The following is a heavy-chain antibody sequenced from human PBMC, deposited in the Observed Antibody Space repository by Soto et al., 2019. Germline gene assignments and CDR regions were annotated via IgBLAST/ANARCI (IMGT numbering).Heavy chain of an antibody. Sequence: QVQLQESGPGLVKPSGTLSLTCAVSGGSISSSNWWSWVRQPPGKGLEWIGEIYHSGSTNYNPSLKGRVTISVDKSKNQFSLKLSSVTAADTAVYYCARDDGGGSWYRPYYFDYWGQGTLVTVSS. D-gene: IGHD6-13*01. V-gene: IGHV4-4*02. CDR2: IYHSGST. CDR3: ARDDGGGSWYRPYYFDY. J-gene: IGHJ4*02. CDR1: GGSISSSNW.